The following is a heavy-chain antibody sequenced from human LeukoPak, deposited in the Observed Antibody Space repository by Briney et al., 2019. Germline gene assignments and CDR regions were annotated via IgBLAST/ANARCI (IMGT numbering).Heavy chain of an antibody. CDR1: GFTFSRFW. V-gene: IGHV3-74*01. D-gene: IGHD1-14*01. CDR2: MNPEETTT. CDR3: TRRGLEPFDY. J-gene: IGHJ4*02. Sequence: GGSLRLSCAASGFTFSRFWMHWVRQAPGKGLVWVSRMNPEETTTTYADSVKGRFTISRDNAKNTLYLQMNSLRAEDTAVYYCTRRGLEPFDYWGLGTLVTVSS.